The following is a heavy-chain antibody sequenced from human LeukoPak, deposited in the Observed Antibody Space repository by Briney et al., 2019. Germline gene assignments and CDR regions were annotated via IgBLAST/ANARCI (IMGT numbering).Heavy chain of an antibody. CDR3: ARGVGTSGWYTFDY. Sequence: SQTLSLTCAISGDSVSSINGAWNWIRQSPSRGLEWLGRTYYRSKWYDDYAGSMKGRITISPDTSKNQFSLHLNSVTPEDTAVYYCARGVGTSGWYTFDYWGQGTLVTVYS. D-gene: IGHD6-19*01. CDR1: GDSVSSINGA. J-gene: IGHJ4*02. V-gene: IGHV6-1*01. CDR2: TYYRSKWYD.